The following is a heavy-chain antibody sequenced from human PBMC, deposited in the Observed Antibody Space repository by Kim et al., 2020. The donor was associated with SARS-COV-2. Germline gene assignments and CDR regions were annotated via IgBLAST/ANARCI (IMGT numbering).Heavy chain of an antibody. CDR2: MNPNSGNT. CDR3: ARDWGSIAAAVNWFDP. V-gene: IGHV1-8*01. D-gene: IGHD6-13*01. Sequence: ASVTVSCKASGYTFTSYDINWVRQATGQGLEWMGWMNPNSGNTGYAQKFQGRVTMTRNTSISTAYMELSSLRSEDTAVYYCARDWGSIAAAVNWFDPWGQGTLVTVSS. J-gene: IGHJ5*02. CDR1: GYTFTSYD.